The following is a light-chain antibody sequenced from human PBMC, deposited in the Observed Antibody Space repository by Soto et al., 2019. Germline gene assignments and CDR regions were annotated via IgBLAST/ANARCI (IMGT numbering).Light chain of an antibody. CDR2: EVS. Sequence: DLVMTQTPLSLSVTPGQPASISCKSSQSLVHSDGKTYLSWYLQKPGQPPQLLIDEVSNRFSGVXDXXTGSGSGTDFTLKISRVEAEDVVIYYCMQSKDLPLTFGGGTKVEI. V-gene: IGKV2D-29*01. J-gene: IGKJ4*01. CDR3: MQSKDLPLT. CDR1: QSLVHSDGKTY.